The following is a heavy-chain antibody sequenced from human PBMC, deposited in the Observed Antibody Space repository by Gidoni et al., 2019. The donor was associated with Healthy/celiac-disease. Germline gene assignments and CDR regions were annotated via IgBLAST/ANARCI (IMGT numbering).Heavy chain of an antibody. D-gene: IGHD2-2*01. CDR3: ARAGYCSSTSCTLDNWFDP. J-gene: IGHJ5*02. CDR1: GYTFTSYA. CDR2: INAGKGNT. Sequence: QVQLVQSGAEVKKPGASVKVSCTASGYTFTSYAMPWVRQAPGQRLAWMGWINAGKGNTKYSQKYQGRVANTRDTSASTAYMELSSMRSEDTAVYYCARAGYCSSTSCTLDNWFDPWGQGTLVTVSS. V-gene: IGHV1-3*01.